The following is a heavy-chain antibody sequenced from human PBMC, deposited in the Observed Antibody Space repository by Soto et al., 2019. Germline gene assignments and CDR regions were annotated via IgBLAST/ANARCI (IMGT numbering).Heavy chain of an antibody. V-gene: IGHV4-34*01. CDR2: INHSGST. CDR1: VGSFSPYF. J-gene: IGHJ2*01. Sequence: QVQLQQWGAGLLKPSETLSLTCAVYVGSFSPYFWSWIRQPPGKGLEWIGEINHSGSTNYNPSLTRRATLSVDTSKNQVSLQLTSVTAADTAVYYCARLASGWQYYYFDFWGRGTPVTVSS. CDR3: ARLASGWQYYYFDF. D-gene: IGHD6-19*01.